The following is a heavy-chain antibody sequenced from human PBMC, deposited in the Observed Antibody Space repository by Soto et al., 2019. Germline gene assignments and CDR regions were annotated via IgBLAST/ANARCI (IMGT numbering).Heavy chain of an antibody. J-gene: IGHJ5*02. D-gene: IGHD3-22*01. V-gene: IGHV1-69*06. CDR3: ARDKRGAYDSSGYYNNWFDP. CDR2: IIPIFGTA. Sequence: QVQLVQSGAEVQKPGSSVKVSCKASGGTFSSYAISWVRQAPGQGLEWMGGIIPIFGTANYAQKFQGRVTITADKSTSTAYMELSSLRSEDTAVYYCARDKRGAYDSSGYYNNWFDPWGQGTLVTVSS. CDR1: GGTFSSYA.